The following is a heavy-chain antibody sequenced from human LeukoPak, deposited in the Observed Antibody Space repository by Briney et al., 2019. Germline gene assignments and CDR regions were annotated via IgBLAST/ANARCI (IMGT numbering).Heavy chain of an antibody. V-gene: IGHV1-2*02. CDR2: INPNNGGT. Sequence: ASVKVSCKASGYTFTGYYMHWVRQAPGQGLEWIGWINPNNGGTNYAQVFRGRVAMTRDTSITTAYMELSSLTSEASAVYFCARGLFDTASEGKQGVLYWGQGTLVTVSS. D-gene: IGHD3-10*02. J-gene: IGHJ4*02. CDR1: GYTFTGYY. CDR3: ARGLFDTASEGKQGVLY.